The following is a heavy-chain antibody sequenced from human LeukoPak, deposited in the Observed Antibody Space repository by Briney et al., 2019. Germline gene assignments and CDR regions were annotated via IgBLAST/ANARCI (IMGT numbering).Heavy chain of an antibody. CDR3: ARDSPYYYYMDV. J-gene: IGHJ6*03. Sequence: ASVKVSCKASGYTFTSYGISWVRQAPGQGREWMGWISAYNGNTNYAQKLQGRVTITTDTSTSTAYMELRSLRSDDTAVYYCARDSPYYYYMDVWGKGTTVTVSS. CDR1: GYTFTSYG. CDR2: ISAYNGNT. V-gene: IGHV1-18*01.